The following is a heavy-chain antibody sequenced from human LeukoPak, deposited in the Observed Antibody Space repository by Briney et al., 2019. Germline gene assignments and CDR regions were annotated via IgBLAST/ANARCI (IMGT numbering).Heavy chain of an antibody. Sequence: PGRSLRRFCAASGFTFISYGMHWVRQAPGKGLEWVAVIWYDGSNKYYADSVKGRFTISRDNSKNTLYLQMNSLRAEDTAVYYCARQSSSGRTVYYYYYMDVWGKGSTVTVSS. CDR1: GFTFISYG. J-gene: IGHJ6*03. CDR2: IWYDGSNK. V-gene: IGHV3-33*01. D-gene: IGHD6-19*01. CDR3: ARQSSSGRTVYYYYYMDV.